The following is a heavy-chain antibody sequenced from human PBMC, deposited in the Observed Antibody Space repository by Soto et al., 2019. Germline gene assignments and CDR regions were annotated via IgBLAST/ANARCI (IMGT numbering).Heavy chain of an antibody. CDR2: ISGSGGIA. D-gene: IGHD2-21*02. CDR1: GFTFSSYA. V-gene: IGHV3-23*01. J-gene: IGHJ4*02. Sequence: PGGSLRLSCEASGFTFSSYAMSWVRQAPGKGLEWVSSISGSGGIAYYADSVKGRFTISRDNSKSALYLQMNSLRAEDTAIYYCAIGTAFESWGQGTLVTVSS. CDR3: AIGTAFES.